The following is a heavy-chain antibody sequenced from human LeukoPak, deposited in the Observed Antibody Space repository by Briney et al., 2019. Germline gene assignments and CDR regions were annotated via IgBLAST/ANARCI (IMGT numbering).Heavy chain of an antibody. V-gene: IGHV3-23*01. J-gene: IGHJ4*02. CDR3: AKGYCVNDKCSNYDY. Sequence: GGSLRLSCAASGFNFNNYVMSWIRQAPGKGLECVSVDSNSGGSTYYADSVKGRFTISRDNSKNTMYLQMNSLRAEDTALYYCAKGYCVNDKCSNYDYWGQGTLVTVSS. CDR1: GFNFNNYV. D-gene: IGHD2-8*01. CDR2: DSNSGGST.